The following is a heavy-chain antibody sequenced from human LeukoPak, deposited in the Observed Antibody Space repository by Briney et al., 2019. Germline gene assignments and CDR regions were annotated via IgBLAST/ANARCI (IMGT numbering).Heavy chain of an antibody. V-gene: IGHV4-30-4*01. J-gene: IGHJ4*02. CDR1: GRSITSDDYY. CDR2: LSYTGGT. CDR3: AIIAASGARTADY. Sequence: PSETLSLTCTVSGRSITSDDYYWAWIRQPPGKGLEWIGYLSYTGGTHYSPSLKSRVTISVDTTKNQLSLNLTSVTAADTAVFFCAIIAASGARTADYWGQGTLVTVSS. D-gene: IGHD6-13*01.